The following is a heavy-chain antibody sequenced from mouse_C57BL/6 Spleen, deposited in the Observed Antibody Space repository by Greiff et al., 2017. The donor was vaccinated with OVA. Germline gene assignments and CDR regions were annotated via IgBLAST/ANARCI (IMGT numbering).Heavy chain of an antibody. Sequence: VQLQQPGTELVKPGASVKLSCKASGYTFTSYWMHWVKQRPGQGLEWIGNINPSNGGTNYNEKFKSKATLTVDKSSSTAYMELRSLTSEDSAVYYCTRNYYGSSYVSYRGQGTTLTVSS. CDR1: GYTFTSYW. CDR2: INPSNGGT. CDR3: TRNYYGSSYVSY. D-gene: IGHD1-1*01. J-gene: IGHJ2*01. V-gene: IGHV1-53*01.